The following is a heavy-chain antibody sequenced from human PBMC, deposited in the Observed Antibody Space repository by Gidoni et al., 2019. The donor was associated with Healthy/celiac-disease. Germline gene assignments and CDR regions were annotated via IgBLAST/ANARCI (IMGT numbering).Heavy chain of an antibody. Sequence: QVQLVESGGGVVQPGRSLRLSCAASGFSFSSYGMHWVRQAPGKGLEWVAVISDDGSNKYYADSVKGRFTISRDNSKNTLYLQMNSLRAEDTAVYYCAKPAYSGSLLPDAFDIWGQGTMVTVSS. V-gene: IGHV3-30*18. J-gene: IGHJ3*02. CDR3: AKPAYSGSLLPDAFDI. CDR2: ISDDGSNK. D-gene: IGHD1-26*01. CDR1: GFSFSSYG.